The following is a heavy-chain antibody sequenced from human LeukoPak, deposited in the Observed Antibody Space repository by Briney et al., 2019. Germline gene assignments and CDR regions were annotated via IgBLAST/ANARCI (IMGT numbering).Heavy chain of an antibody. CDR1: GFTVSSNY. CDR3: ARDGDGSVYYDSSGYYPH. D-gene: IGHD3-22*01. V-gene: IGHV3-53*01. Sequence: GGSLRLSCAASGFTVSSNYMSWVRQAPGKGLEWVSVIYSGGSTYYADSVKGRFTISRDNAKNSLYLQMNSLRAEDTAVYYCARDGDGSVYYDSSGYYPHWGQGTLVTVSS. J-gene: IGHJ4*02. CDR2: IYSGGST.